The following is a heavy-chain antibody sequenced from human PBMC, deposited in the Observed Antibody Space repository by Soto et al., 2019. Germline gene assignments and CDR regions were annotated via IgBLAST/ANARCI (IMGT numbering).Heavy chain of an antibody. CDR2: INGSGGGT. D-gene: IGHD6-13*01. J-gene: IGHJ4*02. V-gene: IGHV3-23*01. CDR1: GFTFSSYW. Sequence: PGGSLRLSCAASGFTFSSYWMSWVRQAPGKGLEWVSIINGSGGGTYYVDSVKGRFTISRDNAKNTLYLQMNSLRAEDTAVYYCAKANRAAAGQHFDYWGQGTLVTVSS. CDR3: AKANRAAAGQHFDY.